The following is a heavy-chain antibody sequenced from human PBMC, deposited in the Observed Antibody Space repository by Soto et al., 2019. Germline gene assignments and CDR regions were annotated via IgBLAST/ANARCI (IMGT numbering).Heavy chain of an antibody. Sequence: PGGSLRLSCAASGFTFSTYGMHWVRQAPGKGLEWVAVIWYDGSNKYYADSVKGRFTISRDNSKNTLYLQMNSLRAEDTAVYYCARESWEYCGGDCYVDYWGQGTLVTVSS. CDR1: GFTFSTYG. CDR2: IWYDGSNK. D-gene: IGHD2-21*02. CDR3: ARESWEYCGGDCYVDY. J-gene: IGHJ4*02. V-gene: IGHV3-33*08.